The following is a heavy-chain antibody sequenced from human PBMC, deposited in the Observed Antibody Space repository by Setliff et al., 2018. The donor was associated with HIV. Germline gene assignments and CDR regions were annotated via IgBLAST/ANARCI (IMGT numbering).Heavy chain of an antibody. CDR1: GYTFTSYA. D-gene: IGHD3-3*01. CDR2: INTNTGNP. J-gene: IGHJ6*03. CDR3: TRDHTPPPNYDFWSGQLDLRNIFYYMDV. Sequence: GASVKVSCKASGYTFTSYAMNWVRQAPGQGLDWMGWINTNTGNPTYAQGFTGRFVFSLDTSVSTAYLQIFSLKAEDTAVYYCTRDHTPPPNYDFWSGQLDLRNIFYYMDVWGTGSPVTVSS. V-gene: IGHV7-4-1*01.